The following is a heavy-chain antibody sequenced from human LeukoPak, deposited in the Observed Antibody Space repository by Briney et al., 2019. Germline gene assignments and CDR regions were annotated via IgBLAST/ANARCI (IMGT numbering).Heavy chain of an antibody. J-gene: IGHJ4*02. D-gene: IGHD1-14*01. CDR3: AKVPDRPDY. CDR2: ISGSGGST. Sequence: GGSLRLSCAASGFTFSSYAMNWVRQAPGKGLEWVSAISGSGGSTYYADSVKGRFTISRDSSKNTLYLQMNSLRAEDAAVYYCAKVPDRPDYWGQGTLVTVSS. V-gene: IGHV3-23*01. CDR1: GFTFSSYA.